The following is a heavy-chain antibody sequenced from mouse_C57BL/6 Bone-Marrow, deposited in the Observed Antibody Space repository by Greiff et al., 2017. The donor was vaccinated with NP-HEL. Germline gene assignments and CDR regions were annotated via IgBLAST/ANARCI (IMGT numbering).Heavy chain of an antibody. D-gene: IGHD2-5*01. CDR1: GYTFTSYW. CDR2: IDPSDSET. CDR3: ARGIVTHYYAMDY. V-gene: IGHV1-52*01. Sequence: VQLQQPGAELVRPGSSVKLSCKASGYTFTSYWMHWVKQRPIQGLEWIGNIDPSDSETHYNQKFKDKATLTVDKSSSTAYMQLSSLTSEDSAVYDCARGIVTHYYAMDYWGQGTSVTVSS. J-gene: IGHJ4*01.